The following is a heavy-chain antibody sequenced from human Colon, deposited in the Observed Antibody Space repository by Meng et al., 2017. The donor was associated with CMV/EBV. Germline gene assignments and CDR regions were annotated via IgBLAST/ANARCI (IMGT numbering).Heavy chain of an antibody. J-gene: IGHJ3*02. CDR1: GLIFKDYD. V-gene: IGHV3-13*01. CDR2: IGTGGDT. Sequence: GGSLRLSCAASGLIFKDYDMHWVRLVPGKGLEWVASIGTGGDTYYADSVKGRFSISRENAKGSLFLHLNSLRAEDTAVYYCAREIFSGDSSGYYYVEAFDIWGQGTMVTVSS. CDR3: AREIFSGDSSGYYYVEAFDI. D-gene: IGHD3-22*01.